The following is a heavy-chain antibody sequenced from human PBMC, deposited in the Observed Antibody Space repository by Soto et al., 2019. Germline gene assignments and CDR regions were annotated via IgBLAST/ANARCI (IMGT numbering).Heavy chain of an antibody. CDR3: AKAYYDSSGHDAFDI. V-gene: IGHV3-23*01. CDR1: GFTFTNYA. Sequence: GGSLRLSCAASGFTFTNYAMSWVRQAPGKGLEWVSVISGSAGGTYYADSVKGRFTISRDNSKNTLYLLMNSLRADDTAVYYCAKAYYDSSGHDAFDIWGQGTMVTVS. J-gene: IGHJ3*02. CDR2: ISGSAGGT. D-gene: IGHD3-22*01.